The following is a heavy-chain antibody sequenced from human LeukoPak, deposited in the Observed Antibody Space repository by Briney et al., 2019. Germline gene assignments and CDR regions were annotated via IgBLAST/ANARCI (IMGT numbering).Heavy chain of an antibody. CDR1: GFTFATYS. V-gene: IGHV3-48*01. Sequence: GGSLRLSCAASGFTFATYSINWVRQAPGKGLEWVSYISPTSSTKYYADSVKGRFTISRDNAKNSLYLQMNSLRVEDTAVYYCARDQEAWGTVPTFDYWGQGTLVTVSS. J-gene: IGHJ4*02. CDR3: ARDQEAWGTVPTFDY. CDR2: ISPTSSTK. D-gene: IGHD4-17*01.